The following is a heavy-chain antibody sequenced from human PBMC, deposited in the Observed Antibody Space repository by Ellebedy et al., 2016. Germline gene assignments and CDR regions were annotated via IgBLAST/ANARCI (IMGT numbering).Heavy chain of an antibody. CDR2: ISSSSSTI. Sequence: GESLKISCAASGFTFSDYYMSWIRQAPGKGLEWVSYISSSSSTIYYADSVKGRFTISRDNAKNSLYLQMNSLRAEDTAVYYCARHSGGDYVWGSYRKQLDYWGQGTLVTVSS. D-gene: IGHD3-16*02. J-gene: IGHJ4*02. V-gene: IGHV3-11*01. CDR1: GFTFSDYY. CDR3: ARHSGGDYVWGSYRKQLDY.